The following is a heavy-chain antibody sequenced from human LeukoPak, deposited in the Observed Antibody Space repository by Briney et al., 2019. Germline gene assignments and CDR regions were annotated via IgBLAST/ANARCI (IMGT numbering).Heavy chain of an antibody. J-gene: IGHJ4*02. CDR3: ARDTALAVTLDY. CDR2: ISAYNGNT. CDR1: GYTFTSYG. D-gene: IGHD4-17*01. V-gene: IGHV1-18*01. Sequence: ASVKVSCKASGYTFTSYGISWVRQAPGQGLEWMGWISAYNGNTNYAQKLQGRVTMTTDTSTSTAYMELRSLRSDNTAVYYCARDTALAVTLDYWGQGTLVTVSS.